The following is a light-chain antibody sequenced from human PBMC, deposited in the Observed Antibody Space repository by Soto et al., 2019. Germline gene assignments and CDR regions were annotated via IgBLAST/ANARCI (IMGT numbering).Light chain of an antibody. Sequence: QSVLTQPASVSGSPGQSITISCTGTSSDVGSYNLVSWYQQHPGKAPKLMIYEVSKRPSGVSNRFSGSKSGNTASLTISGLHAEDEADYYCCSYAGSSPYVFGTGTKVTVL. CDR2: EVS. V-gene: IGLV2-23*02. J-gene: IGLJ1*01. CDR3: CSYAGSSPYV. CDR1: SSDVGSYNL.